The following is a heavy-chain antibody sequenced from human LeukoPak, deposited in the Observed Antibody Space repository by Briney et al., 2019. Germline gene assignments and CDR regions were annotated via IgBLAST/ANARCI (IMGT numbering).Heavy chain of an antibody. J-gene: IGHJ6*02. CDR2: IYYSGST. V-gene: IGHV4-59*08. D-gene: IGHD6-13*01. Sequence: SETLSLTCPVSGGSISSYYWSWIRQPPEKGLEWIGYIYYSGSTNYNPSLKSRVTISVDTSKDQFSLKLSSVTAADTAVYYCARLNLHSSSWYYYYYGMDVWGQGTTVTVSS. CDR1: GGSISSYY. CDR3: ARLNLHSSSWYYYYYGMDV.